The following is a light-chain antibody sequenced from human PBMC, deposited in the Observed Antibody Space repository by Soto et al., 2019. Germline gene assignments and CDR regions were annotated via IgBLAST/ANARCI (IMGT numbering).Light chain of an antibody. CDR1: SSNIGDNT. J-gene: IGLJ3*02. CDR3: ATWDVSLNGRL. Sequence: QSVLTQPPSTSGTPGQRVTISCSGRSSNIGDNTLNWYQQLPGTAPKLLIYNNNQRPSGVPDRFSGSNSGTSASLAISGLQSEDEADYYCATWDVSLNGRLFCGVTKLTVL. CDR2: NNN. V-gene: IGLV1-44*01.